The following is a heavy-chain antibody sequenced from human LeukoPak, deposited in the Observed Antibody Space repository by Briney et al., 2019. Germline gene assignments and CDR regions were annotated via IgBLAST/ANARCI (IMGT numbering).Heavy chain of an antibody. CDR3: ASVDILTGYPYYYYYMDV. V-gene: IGHV1-69*10. J-gene: IGHJ6*03. D-gene: IGHD3-9*01. CDR2: IIPILGIA. CDR1: GCTVISYA. Sequence: GASVKVSCKASGCTVISYAISWGRQAPGQGREWMGGIIPILGIANYAQKFQGRVTITADKSTSTAYMELSSLRSEDTAVYYCASVDILTGYPYYYYYMDVWGKGTTVTVSS.